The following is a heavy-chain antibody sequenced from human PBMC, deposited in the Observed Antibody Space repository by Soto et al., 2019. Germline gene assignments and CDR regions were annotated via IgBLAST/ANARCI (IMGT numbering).Heavy chain of an antibody. J-gene: IGHJ6*03. D-gene: IGHD6-19*01. CDR2: INHSGST. V-gene: IGHV4-34*01. CDR1: GGSFSGYY. Sequence: SETLSLTCAVYGGSFSGYYWSWIRQPPGKGLEWIGEINHSGSTNYNPSLKSRVTISVDTSKNQFSLKLSSVTAADTAVYYCVRGTPTPTQWLAYYYYYYMDVWGKGTTVTVSS. CDR3: VRGTPTPTQWLAYYYYYYMDV.